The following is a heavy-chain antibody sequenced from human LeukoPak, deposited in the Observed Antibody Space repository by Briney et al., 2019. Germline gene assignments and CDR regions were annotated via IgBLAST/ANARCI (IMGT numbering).Heavy chain of an antibody. Sequence: SETLSLTCAVYGGSFSGYYWSWIRQPPGKGLEWIGEINHSGSTNYNPSLKSRVTISVDTSKNQFSLKLSSVTAADTAVYYCARGPITMIVVVNPRRGAFDIWGQGTMVTVSS. V-gene: IGHV4-34*01. J-gene: IGHJ3*02. D-gene: IGHD3-22*01. CDR1: GGSFSGYY. CDR3: ARGPITMIVVVNPRRGAFDI. CDR2: INHSGST.